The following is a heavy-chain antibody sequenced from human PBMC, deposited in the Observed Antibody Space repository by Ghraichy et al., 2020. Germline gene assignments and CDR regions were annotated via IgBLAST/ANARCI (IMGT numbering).Heavy chain of an antibody. CDR2: ISGSGGST. V-gene: IGHV3-23*01. CDR3: AKGVAARGDSFDY. J-gene: IGHJ4*02. Sequence: ETLSLTCAASGFTFSSHTMTWVRQAPGKGLEWVSAISGSGGSTYYADSVKGRFTISRDNSKNTLFLQMNSLRAEDTAVYYCAKGVAARGDSFDYWGQGTLVTVSS. CDR1: GFTFSSHT. D-gene: IGHD6-6*01.